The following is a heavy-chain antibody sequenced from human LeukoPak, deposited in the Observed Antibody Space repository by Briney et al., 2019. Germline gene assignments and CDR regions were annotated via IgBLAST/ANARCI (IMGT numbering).Heavy chain of an antibody. CDR2: ISSSGSTI. Sequence: AGGSLRLSCAASGFTFSDYYMSWIRQAPGKGLEWVSYISSSGSTIYYADSVKGRFTISRDNAKNSLYLQMNSLRAEDTAVYYCARESYDFWSGPSSSVGYDYWGQGTLVTVSS. V-gene: IGHV3-11*01. CDR1: GFTFSDYY. J-gene: IGHJ4*02. CDR3: ARESYDFWSGPSSSVGYDY. D-gene: IGHD3-3*01.